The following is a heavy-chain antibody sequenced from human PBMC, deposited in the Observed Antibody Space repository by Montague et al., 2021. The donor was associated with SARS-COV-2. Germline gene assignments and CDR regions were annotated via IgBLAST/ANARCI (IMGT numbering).Heavy chain of an antibody. V-gene: IGHV4-59*01. Sequence: SETLSLTCTVSGDSFTSSYWSWIRQPPGKGLEWFGYIHYSGTMKYNPSFNSRVTILLDTSKNQFSLKLSSLTAADTAVNYCTRVHDLGWSDYWAQGSLVTVSS. CDR1: GDSFTSSY. CDR3: TRVHDLGWSDY. J-gene: IGHJ4*02. CDR2: IHYSGTM. D-gene: IGHD6-19*01.